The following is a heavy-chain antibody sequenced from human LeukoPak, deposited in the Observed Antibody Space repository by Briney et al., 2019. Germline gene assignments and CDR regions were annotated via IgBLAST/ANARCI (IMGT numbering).Heavy chain of an antibody. V-gene: IGHV4-59*01. CDR1: GGSISSYY. D-gene: IGHD6-19*01. J-gene: IGHJ4*02. Sequence: KPSETLSLTCTVSGGSISSYYWSWIRQPPGKGLEWIGFIYYSGSTNYNPSLRSRVTISVDTSKNQFSLKLSSVTAADTAVCYCARTPEGGWPDYWGQGTLVTVSS. CDR3: ARTPEGGWPDY. CDR2: IYYSGST.